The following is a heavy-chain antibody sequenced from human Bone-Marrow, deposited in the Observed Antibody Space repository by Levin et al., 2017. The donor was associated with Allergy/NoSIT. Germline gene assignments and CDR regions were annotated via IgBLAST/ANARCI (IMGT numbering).Heavy chain of an antibody. D-gene: IGHD3-16*02. CDR1: GYTFTGYY. CDR2: INPNSGGT. J-gene: IGHJ4*02. V-gene: IGHV1-2*02. CDR3: ARGIMITFGGVIVTKDYFDY. Sequence: ASVKVSCKASGYTFTGYYMHWVRQAPGQGLEWMGWINPNSGGTNYAQKFQGRVTMTRDTSISTAYMELSRLRSDDTAVYYCARGIMITFGGVIVTKDYFDYWGQGTLVTVSS.